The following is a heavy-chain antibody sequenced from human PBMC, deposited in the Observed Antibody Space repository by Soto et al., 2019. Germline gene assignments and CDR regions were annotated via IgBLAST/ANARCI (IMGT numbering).Heavy chain of an antibody. D-gene: IGHD6-13*01. Sequence: GGSLRLSCSASGFTFSTYSMNWVRQAPGKGLEWVSYISSSGSTIYYAGSVRGRFTISRDNAKNSLYLQMNSLRDEDTAVYYCARGSSLSDYWGQGALVTVSS. J-gene: IGHJ4*02. CDR3: ARGSSLSDY. CDR1: GFTFSTYS. CDR2: ISSSGSTI. V-gene: IGHV3-48*02.